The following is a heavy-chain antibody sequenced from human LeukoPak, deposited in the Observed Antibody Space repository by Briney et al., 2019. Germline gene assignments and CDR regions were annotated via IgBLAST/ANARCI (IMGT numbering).Heavy chain of an antibody. D-gene: IGHD3-16*01. CDR3: ANGGGGF. J-gene: IGHJ4*02. Sequence: GGSLRLSCAASRFTFSSYVMSWVRQAPGKGLEWVSSVTGSGTGTFYADSVRGRFTISRDNSKKTVYLQMNSLRVEDTAVYYCANGGGGFWGQGTLVTVSS. V-gene: IGHV3-23*01. CDR2: VTGSGTGT. CDR1: RFTFSSYV.